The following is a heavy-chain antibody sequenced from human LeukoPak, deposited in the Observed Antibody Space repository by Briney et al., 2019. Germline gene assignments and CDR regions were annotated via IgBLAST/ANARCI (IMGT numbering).Heavy chain of an antibody. V-gene: IGHV4-34*01. CDR3: ARGRYYYDSSGYYYFDY. J-gene: IGHJ4*02. D-gene: IGHD3-22*01. Sequence: PSGTLSLTCAVYGGSFSGYYWSWIRQPPVKGLEWIGEINHSGSTNYNPSLKSRVTISVDTSKNQFSLKLSSVTAADTAVYYCARGRYYYDSSGYYYFDYWGQGTLVTVSS. CDR1: GGSFSGYY. CDR2: INHSGST.